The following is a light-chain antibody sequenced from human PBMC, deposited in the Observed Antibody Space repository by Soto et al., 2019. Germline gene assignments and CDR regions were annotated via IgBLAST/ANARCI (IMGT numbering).Light chain of an antibody. CDR3: QQYNNWPPIT. J-gene: IGKJ5*01. V-gene: IGKV1-5*01. CDR1: QSISSW. Sequence: DIQMTQSPSTLSASVGDRVTVTCRASQSISSWLAWYQQKPGKAPKLLIYDASSLESGVPSRFSGSGSGTEFTLTISGLQSEDFAVYYCQQYNNWPPITFGQGTRLEI. CDR2: DAS.